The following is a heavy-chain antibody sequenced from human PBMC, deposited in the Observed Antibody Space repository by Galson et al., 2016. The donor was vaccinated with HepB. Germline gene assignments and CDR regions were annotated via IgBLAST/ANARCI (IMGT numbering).Heavy chain of an antibody. CDR2: IKSKNDGETT. Sequence: SLRLSCATSGFGFSHAWMHWVRQAPGKGLEWVGRIKSKNDGETTHYAAPVQGRFAISRDESKNTLYLQINSLKTEDTAVYYCTVGATYDFCSGYYMLDPWGQGTRVTVSS. D-gene: IGHD3-3*01. CDR1: GFGFSHAW. V-gene: IGHV3-15*07. J-gene: IGHJ5*02. CDR3: TVGATYDFCSGYYMLDP.